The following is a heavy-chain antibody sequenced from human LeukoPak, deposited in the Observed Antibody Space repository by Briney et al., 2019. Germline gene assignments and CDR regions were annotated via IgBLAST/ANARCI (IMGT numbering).Heavy chain of an antibody. CDR2: ISSSSSTI. CDR3: ARGHDYYDSSGYSAARADAFDI. D-gene: IGHD3-22*01. CDR1: GFTFSSYS. Sequence: GGSLRLSCAASGFTFSSYSMNWVRQAPGEGLEWVSYISSSSSTIYYADSVKGPFNNHRDTAKHALYLQLNSLRAEDTPVYYCARGHDYYDSSGYSAARADAFDIWGPGTMVTVSP. V-gene: IGHV3-48*01. J-gene: IGHJ3*02.